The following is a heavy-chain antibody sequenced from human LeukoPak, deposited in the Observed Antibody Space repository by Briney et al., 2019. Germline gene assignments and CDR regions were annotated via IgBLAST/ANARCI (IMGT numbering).Heavy chain of an antibody. CDR3: ARQDSNGWYFNDY. CDR1: GGSITSFSYY. Sequence: PSETLSLTCTVSGGSITSFSYYWGCIRQPPGKGLEWIGSIYYSGSTYYNPSLKTRVTVSLDTSKNQFSLKLSSVTAADTAVYYCARQDSNGWYFNDYWGQGTLVTVSS. J-gene: IGHJ4*02. V-gene: IGHV4-39*01. CDR2: IYYSGST. D-gene: IGHD6-19*01.